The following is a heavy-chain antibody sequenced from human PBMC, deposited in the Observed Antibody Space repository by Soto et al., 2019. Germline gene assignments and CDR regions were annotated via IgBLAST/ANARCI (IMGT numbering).Heavy chain of an antibody. CDR1: GGSISSSSYY. J-gene: IGHJ6*02. V-gene: IGHV4-39*01. CDR2: IYYSGST. CDR3: ASGGLGLWFGEYTLTYGMDV. D-gene: IGHD3-10*01. Sequence: PSETLSLTCTVSGGSISSSSYYWGWIRQPPGKGLEWIGSIYYSGSTYYNPSLKSRVTISVDTSKNQFSLKLSSVTAADTAVYYCASGGLGLWFGEYTLTYGMDVWGQGTTVTVSS.